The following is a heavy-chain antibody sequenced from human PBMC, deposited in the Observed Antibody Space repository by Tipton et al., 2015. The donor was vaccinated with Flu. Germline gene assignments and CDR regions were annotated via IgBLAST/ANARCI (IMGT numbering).Heavy chain of an antibody. J-gene: IGHJ4*02. CDR2: INHSGST. D-gene: IGHD3-9*01. Sequence: TLSLTCAVYGGSFSGYYWSWIRQPPGKGLEWIGEINHSGSTNYNPSLKSRVTISVDTSKNQFSLKLSSVTAADTAVYYRARALYYDILTGYTEKQTYYFDYWGQGTLVTVSS. V-gene: IGHV4-34*01. CDR1: GGSFSGYY. CDR3: ARALYYDILTGYTEKQTYYFDY.